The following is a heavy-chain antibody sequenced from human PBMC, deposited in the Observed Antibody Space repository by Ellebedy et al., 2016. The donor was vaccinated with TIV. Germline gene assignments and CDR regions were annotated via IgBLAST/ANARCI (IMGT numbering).Heavy chain of an antibody. D-gene: IGHD3-22*01. CDR1: GFTFSDYY. CDR2: ISSSSSYT. J-gene: IGHJ4*02. V-gene: IGHV3-11*06. CDR3: ARYKGYYDSSGQTDFDY. Sequence: GESLKISXAASGFTFSDYYMSWIRQAPGKGLEWVSYISSSSSYTNYADSVKGRFTISRDNAKNSLYLQMNSLRAEDTAVYYCARYKGYYDSSGQTDFDYWGQGTLVTVSS.